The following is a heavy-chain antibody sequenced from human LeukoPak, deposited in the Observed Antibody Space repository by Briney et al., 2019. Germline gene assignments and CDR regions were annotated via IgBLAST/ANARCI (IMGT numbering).Heavy chain of an antibody. CDR2: ISWNSGSI. J-gene: IGHJ3*02. Sequence: GGSLRLSCAASGFTFDDYAMHWVRQAPGKGLEWVSGISWNSGSIGYADSVKGRFTISRDNAKNSLYLQMNSLRAEDTAVYYCARGLYYVGWNAFDIWGQGTMVTVSS. D-gene: IGHD3-10*02. V-gene: IGHV3-9*01. CDR1: GFTFDDYA. CDR3: ARGLYYVGWNAFDI.